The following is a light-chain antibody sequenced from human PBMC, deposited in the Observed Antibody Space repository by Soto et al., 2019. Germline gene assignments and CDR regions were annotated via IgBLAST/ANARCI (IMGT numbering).Light chain of an antibody. V-gene: IGKV1-5*03. CDR1: QSISSW. J-gene: IGKJ1*01. CDR3: QQYNSYST. Sequence: DIQMTQSPSTLSASVGDRVTITCRASQSISSWLAWYQQKPGKAPKLLIYKASSLESGFPSRFNGSGSGTEFTLTISSLQPDDFATYYCQQYNSYSTFGQGTKVEIK. CDR2: KAS.